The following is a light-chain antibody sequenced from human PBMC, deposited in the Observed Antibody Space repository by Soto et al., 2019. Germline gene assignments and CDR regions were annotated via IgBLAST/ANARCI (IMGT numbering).Light chain of an antibody. CDR3: QQYNNYSWT. CDR1: QGISNW. CDR2: DAS. Sequence: DIQMTQSPSTLSASVGDRVTITCRASQGISNWLAWYQQKPGKAPKLLIYDASSLESGVPPRFSGSGSGTEFTLTISSLQPDDFATYYCQQYNNYSWTFGQGTK. V-gene: IGKV1-5*01. J-gene: IGKJ1*01.